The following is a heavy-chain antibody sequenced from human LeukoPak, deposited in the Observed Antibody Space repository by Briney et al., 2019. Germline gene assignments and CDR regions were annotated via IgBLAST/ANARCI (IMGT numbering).Heavy chain of an antibody. Sequence: GGSLRLSCAASGFTFSSYAMNWVRQAPGKGLEWVSSISSSSSYIYYADSVKGRFTISRDNAKNSLYLQMNSLRAEDTAVYYCARGIAAAGTYWGQGTLVTVSS. V-gene: IGHV3-21*01. CDR1: GFTFSSYA. CDR2: ISSSSSYI. D-gene: IGHD6-13*01. J-gene: IGHJ4*02. CDR3: ARGIAAAGTY.